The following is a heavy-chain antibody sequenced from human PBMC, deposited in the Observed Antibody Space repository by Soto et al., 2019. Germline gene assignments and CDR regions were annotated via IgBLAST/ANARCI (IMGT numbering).Heavy chain of an antibody. CDR1: GFSFDSYV. V-gene: IGHV3-23*01. Sequence: EVYLLESGGDLVQPGGSLRLSCAASGFSFDSYVMNWVRQAPGKGLEWVSSISPSGGGANYADSVKGSFTISRDNSKKTLSLQMNTLRAEDTAVYYCAKDLEQLTWGLHRDGLDVWGQGTTVTVSS. CDR3: AKDLEQLTWGLHRDGLDV. J-gene: IGHJ6*02. CDR2: ISPSGGGA. D-gene: IGHD1-1*01.